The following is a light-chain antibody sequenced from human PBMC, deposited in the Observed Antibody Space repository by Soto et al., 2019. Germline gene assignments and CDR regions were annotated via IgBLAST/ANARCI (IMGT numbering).Light chain of an antibody. V-gene: IGKV3-20*01. CDR2: GAS. J-gene: IGKJ1*01. CDR1: QTVSSTY. CDR3: QQFDGSPRT. Sequence: EIVLTQSPGTLSLSPGERATLSCRASQTVSSTYLAWYQQKPGQAPRLLIYGASSRATGIPDRFSGSGSGTDFTLTISRLEPDDFAVYYCQQFDGSPRTFGQGTKVEI.